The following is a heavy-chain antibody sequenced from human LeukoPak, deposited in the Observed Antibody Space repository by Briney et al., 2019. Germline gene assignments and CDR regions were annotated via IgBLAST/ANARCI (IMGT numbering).Heavy chain of an antibody. J-gene: IGHJ4*02. CDR3: ARENLPYYFDY. Sequence: SETLSLTCAVSGYSISSGYYWGWIRQPPGKGLEWIGSIYHSGSTYYNPSLKSRVTISVDTSKNQFSLKLSSVTAADTAVYYCARENLPYYFDYWGQGTLVTVFS. V-gene: IGHV4-38-2*02. CDR2: IYHSGST. CDR1: GYSISSGYY.